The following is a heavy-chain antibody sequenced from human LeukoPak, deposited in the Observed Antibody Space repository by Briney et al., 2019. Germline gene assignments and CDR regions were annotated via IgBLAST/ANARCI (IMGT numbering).Heavy chain of an antibody. D-gene: IGHD4-11*01. J-gene: IGHJ4*02. CDR3: ARLDNSNSYFDY. Sequence: SQTLSLTCTVSGDSMSSAGYYWSWIRHHLGEGLEWIGFIYTSGSTNDNPSLKSRATMSVDTSTNQFSLKLSSVTAADTAVYYCARLDNSNSYFDYWGQGTLVTVSS. V-gene: IGHV4-31*03. CDR2: IYTSGST. CDR1: GDSMSSAGYY.